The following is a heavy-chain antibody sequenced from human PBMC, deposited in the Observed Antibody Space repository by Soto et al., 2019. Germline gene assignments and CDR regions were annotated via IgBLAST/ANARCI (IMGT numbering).Heavy chain of an antibody. CDR3: ARDRVYSSGWTTTPGWFDP. CDR1: GGTFSSYA. CDR2: IIPIFGTA. D-gene: IGHD6-19*01. J-gene: IGHJ5*02. Sequence: QVQLVQSGAEVKKPGSSVKVSCKASGGTFSSYAISWVRQAPGQGLEWMGGIIPIFGTANYAQKFQGRVTITADESTITAYMELSSLRSEDTAVYYCARDRVYSSGWTTTPGWFDPWGQGTLVTVSS. V-gene: IGHV1-69*01.